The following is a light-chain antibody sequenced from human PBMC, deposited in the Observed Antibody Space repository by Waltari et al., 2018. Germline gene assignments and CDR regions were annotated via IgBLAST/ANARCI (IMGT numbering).Light chain of an antibody. Sequence: DIVMTQSPDSLAVSLGERATINCKSSQSLLYSSDNRNYLARYQQQPGQPPKLLIYWASTRESGVPDRFSGSGSGTDFTLTISSLQAEDVAVYYCQHYYSTPITFGQGTRLEIK. J-gene: IGKJ5*01. V-gene: IGKV4-1*01. CDR1: QSLLYSSDNRNY. CDR2: WAS. CDR3: QHYYSTPIT.